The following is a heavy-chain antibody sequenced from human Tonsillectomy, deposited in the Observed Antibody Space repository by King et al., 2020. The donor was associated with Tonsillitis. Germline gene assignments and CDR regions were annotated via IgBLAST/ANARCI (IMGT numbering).Heavy chain of an antibody. J-gene: IGHJ4*02. Sequence: LQLQESGPGLVKPSETLSLTCTVSGGSISSSSYYWGWIRQPPGKGLEWIGNIYNSGSTYSNPSLKSRVTISVDTSKSQFSLKLSSVTAAATAVYYCARIPGGTVDYWGQGTLVTVSS. CDR1: GGSISSSSYY. CDR2: IYNSGST. D-gene: IGHD2-15*01. CDR3: ARIPGGTVDY. V-gene: IGHV4-39*01.